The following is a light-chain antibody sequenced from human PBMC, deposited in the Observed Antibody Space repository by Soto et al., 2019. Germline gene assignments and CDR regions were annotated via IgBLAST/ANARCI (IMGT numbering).Light chain of an antibody. CDR1: QGIRSY. J-gene: IGKJ5*01. CDR2: IAS. CDR3: QQLDSMPIT. V-gene: IGKV1-9*01. Sequence: IQLTQSPSSLSASVGDRVAITCRASQGIRSYLAWYQQKPGEAPKLLISIASILQSGVPSRSSGSGSGTDFVLTISSLQPEDSATYYCQQLDSMPITFGQGTRLEIK.